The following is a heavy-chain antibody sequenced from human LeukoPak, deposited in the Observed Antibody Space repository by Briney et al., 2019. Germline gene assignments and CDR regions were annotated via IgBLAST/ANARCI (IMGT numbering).Heavy chain of an antibody. CDR3: ARNVPSTYGWVIDY. CDR2: ISSSSRHI. CDR1: GFSSSSYC. V-gene: IGHV3-21*01. Sequence: GGSLSLSCAASGFSSSSYCMSCVRHAPGEGLEWLLSISSSSRHIYYAASVTGRSSTARNNAKNSLYLQMNSLRAEDTAVYYSARNVPSTYGWVIDYWGQGTLVTVSS. D-gene: IGHD3-10*01. J-gene: IGHJ4*02.